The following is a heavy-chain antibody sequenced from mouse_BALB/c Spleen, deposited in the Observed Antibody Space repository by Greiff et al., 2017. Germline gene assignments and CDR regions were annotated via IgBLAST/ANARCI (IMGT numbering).Heavy chain of an antibody. CDR2: ISCYNGAT. Sequence: LVKTGASVTISCKASGYSFTGYYMPWVKQSPGKSLEWIGYISCYNGATCYNQKFKGKATFTVDTASSTAYMQFNILTSEDSAVYYCAREEGQLGLRFAYWGQGTLGTVSA. CDR3: AREEGQLGLRFAY. J-gene: IGHJ3*01. D-gene: IGHD3-2*01. V-gene: IGHV1S34*01. CDR1: GYSFTGYY.